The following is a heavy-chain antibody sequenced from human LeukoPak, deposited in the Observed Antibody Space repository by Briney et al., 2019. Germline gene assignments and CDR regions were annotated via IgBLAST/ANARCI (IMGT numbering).Heavy chain of an antibody. Sequence: ASVKVSCKASGGTFSSYAISWVRQAPGQGLEWMGGIIPIFGTANYAQKFQGRVRITADESTSTAYMELSSLRSEDTAVYYCARDLGGSSQLYLEYWGQGTLVTVSS. CDR3: ARDLGGSSQLYLEY. CDR2: IIPIFGTA. CDR1: GGTFSSYA. J-gene: IGHJ4*02. D-gene: IGHD1-26*01. V-gene: IGHV1-69*13.